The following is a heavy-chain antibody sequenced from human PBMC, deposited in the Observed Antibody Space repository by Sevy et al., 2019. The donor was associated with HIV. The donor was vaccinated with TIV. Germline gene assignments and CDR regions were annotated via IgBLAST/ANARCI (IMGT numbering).Heavy chain of an antibody. D-gene: IGHD3-10*01. CDR3: AREIMAMVRGVSLYGMDV. CDR2: IIPIFGTA. V-gene: IGHV1-69*13. CDR1: GGTFSSYA. Sequence: GASVKVSCKASGGTFSSYAISWVRQAPGQGLEWMGGIIPIFGTANYAQKFQGRVTITADESTSTAYMELSSLRSEDTAVYYCAREIMAMVRGVSLYGMDVWGQGTTVTVSS. J-gene: IGHJ6*02.